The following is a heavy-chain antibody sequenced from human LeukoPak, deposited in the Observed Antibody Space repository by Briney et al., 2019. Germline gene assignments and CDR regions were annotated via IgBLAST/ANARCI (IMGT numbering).Heavy chain of an antibody. CDR3: AVVVPAATLDY. CDR2: ISSSSSYI. J-gene: IGHJ4*02. D-gene: IGHD2-2*01. CDR1: GFTFSSYS. V-gene: IGHV3-21*01. Sequence: GGSLILSCAASGFTFSSYSMNWVRQAPGKGLERVSSISSSSSYIYYADSVKVRFTISRDNAKNSLYLQMNSLRAEDTAVYYCAVVVPAATLDYWGQGTLVTVSS.